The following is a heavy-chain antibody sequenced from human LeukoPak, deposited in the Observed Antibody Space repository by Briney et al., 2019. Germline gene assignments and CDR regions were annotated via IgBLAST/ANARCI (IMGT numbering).Heavy chain of an antibody. J-gene: IGHJ4*02. CDR2: ISYDGSNK. CDR1: GFTFSSYA. Sequence: GRSLRLSCAASGFTFSSYAMHWVRQAPGKGLEWVAVISYDGSNKYYADSVKGRFTISRDNSKNTLYLQMNSLRAEDTAVYYCARDWLHVEMATIGGFDYWGQGTLVTVSS. D-gene: IGHD5-24*01. CDR3: ARDWLHVEMATIGGFDY. V-gene: IGHV3-30*04.